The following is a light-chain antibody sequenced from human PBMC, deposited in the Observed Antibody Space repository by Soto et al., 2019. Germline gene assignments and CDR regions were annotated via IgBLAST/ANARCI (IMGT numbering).Light chain of an antibody. J-gene: IGKJ1*01. CDR1: QSLRSS. Sequence: EKVMTQSPAPLSVSPGERATLSCRASQSLRSSLAWYQQKPGQAPRLLIYGASTRATGIPARFSGSGSGTEFTLTISSLQSEDFAVYYCQQYNNWPTWTFGQGTKVDIK. CDR2: GAS. CDR3: QQYNNWPTWT. V-gene: IGKV3-15*01.